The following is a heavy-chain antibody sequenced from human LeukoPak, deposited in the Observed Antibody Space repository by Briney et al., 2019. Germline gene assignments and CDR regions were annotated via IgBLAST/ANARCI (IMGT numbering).Heavy chain of an antibody. D-gene: IGHD1-7*01. V-gene: IGHV4-34*01. CDR2: INHSGST. Sequence: PSETLSLTCAVYGGSFSGYHWSWIRQPPGKGLEWIGEINHSGSTNYNPSLKGRVTISVDTSKNQFSLKVSSVTAADTAVYYCARGNYDYYDHWGQGTLVTVSS. CDR3: ARGNYDYYDH. J-gene: IGHJ4*02. CDR1: GGSFSGYH.